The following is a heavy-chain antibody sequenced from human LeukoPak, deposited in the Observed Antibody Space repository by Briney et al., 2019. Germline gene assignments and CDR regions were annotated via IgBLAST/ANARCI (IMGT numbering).Heavy chain of an antibody. D-gene: IGHD6-13*01. CDR3: ASIRYSSSWYPRSY. J-gene: IGHJ4*02. V-gene: IGHV3-30*02. CDR1: GFTFSSYG. Sequence: GSLRLSCAASGFTFSSYGMHWVRQAPGKGLEWVAFIRYDGSNKYYADSVKGRFTISRDNSKNTLYLQMNSLRAEDTAVYYCASIRYSSSWYPRSYWGQGTLVTVSS. CDR2: IRYDGSNK.